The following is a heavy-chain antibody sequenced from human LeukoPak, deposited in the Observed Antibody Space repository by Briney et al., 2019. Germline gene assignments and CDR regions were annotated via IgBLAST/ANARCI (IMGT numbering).Heavy chain of an antibody. CDR3: ATETISRHYDY. D-gene: IGHD3-3*02. CDR2: IGPTGTDR. J-gene: IGHJ4*02. V-gene: IGHV3-21*01. Sequence: ETGGSLRLSCTTSGLTFSTSGFNWVRQAPGKGLEWVSSIGPTGTDRYYADSVRGRFTISRDNAKNSMYLQMDSLRDEDTAVYYCATETISRHYDYWGQGTLLTVSS. CDR1: GLTFSTSG.